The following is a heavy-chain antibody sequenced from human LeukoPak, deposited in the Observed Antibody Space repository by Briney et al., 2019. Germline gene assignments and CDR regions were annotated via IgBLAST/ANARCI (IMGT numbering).Heavy chain of an antibody. J-gene: IGHJ4*02. V-gene: IGHV3-53*01. CDR3: LLRPSGSGSDY. CDR1: GFIGSSDY. Sequence: GGSLRLSCAASGFIGSSDYMNWVRQAPGKGLEWVSVIYSGGYTSYADSVKGRFTISRDNSKNMLYLQMNSLRAEDTAVYYCLLRPSGSGSDYWGQGTLVTVSS. D-gene: IGHD3-10*01. CDR2: IYSGGYT.